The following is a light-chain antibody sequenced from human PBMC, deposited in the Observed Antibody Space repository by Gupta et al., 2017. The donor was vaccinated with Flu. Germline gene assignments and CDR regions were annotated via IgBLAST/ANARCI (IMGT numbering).Light chain of an antibody. CDR1: SSDVGGYNY. CDR3: TSFTSSSTYV. J-gene: IGLJ1*01. Sequence: SITISCTGTSSDVGGYNYVSWYQQHPGKAPKLMIFDVSSRPSGVSNRFSGSKSGNTASLTISGLQAEDEADYYCTSFTSSSTYVFGTGTKVTAL. V-gene: IGLV2-14*04. CDR2: DVS.